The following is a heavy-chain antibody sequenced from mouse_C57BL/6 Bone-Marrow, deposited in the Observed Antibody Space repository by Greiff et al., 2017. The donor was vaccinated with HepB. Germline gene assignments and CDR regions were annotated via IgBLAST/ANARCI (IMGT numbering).Heavy chain of an antibody. CDR3: ATNYGYDGLAY. CDR2: IYPGDGDT. Sequence: LEESGPELVKPGASVKISCKASGYAFSSSWMNWVKQRPGKGLEWIGRIYPGDGDTNYNGKFKGKATLTADKSSSTAYMQLSSLTSEDSAVYFCATNYGYDGLAYWGQGTLVTVSA. V-gene: IGHV1-82*01. J-gene: IGHJ3*01. D-gene: IGHD2-2*01. CDR1: GYAFSSSW.